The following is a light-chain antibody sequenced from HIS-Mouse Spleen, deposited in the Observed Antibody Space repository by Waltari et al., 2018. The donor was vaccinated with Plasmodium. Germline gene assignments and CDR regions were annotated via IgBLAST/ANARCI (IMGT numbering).Light chain of an antibody. J-gene: IGKJ3*01. CDR1: QSVSSN. CDR3: QQYNNWSFT. CDR2: CAS. V-gene: IGKV3-15*01. Sequence: EIVMTQSPAPLSVSTGERATLSSRDSQSVSSNLPWYQQTPGSAPMLLIYCASTRATGIPARFSGSGSGTEVTLTISSLQSEDYAVYYCQQYNNWSFTFGPGTKVDIK.